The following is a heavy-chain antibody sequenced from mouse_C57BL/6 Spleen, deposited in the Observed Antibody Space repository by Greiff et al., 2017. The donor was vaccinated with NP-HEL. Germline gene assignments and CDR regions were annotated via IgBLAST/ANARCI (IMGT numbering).Heavy chain of an antibody. CDR1: GYTFTSYW. CDR3: TRRVDYDASFDY. CDR2: IYPSDSET. Sequence: QVQLQQSGAELVRPGSSVKLSCKASGYTFTSYWMDWVKQRPGQGLEWIGNIYPSDSETHYNQKFKDKATLTVDKSSSTAYMQLSSLTSEDSAVYYCTRRVDYDASFDYWGQGTTLTVSS. D-gene: IGHD2-4*01. V-gene: IGHV1-61*01. J-gene: IGHJ2*01.